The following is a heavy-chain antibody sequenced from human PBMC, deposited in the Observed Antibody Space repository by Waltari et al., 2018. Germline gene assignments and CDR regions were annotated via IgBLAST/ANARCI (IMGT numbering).Heavy chain of an antibody. CDR3: ARKNYDFWSGYSGPYYMDV. D-gene: IGHD3-3*01. CDR2: VNPNSGNT. J-gene: IGHJ6*03. V-gene: IGHV1-8*01. Sequence: QVQLVQSGAEVKKPGASVKVSCKASGYTFTSYDINWVRQATGQGLEWMGWVNPNSGNTGYAQKFQGRVTMTRNTSISTAYMELSSLRSEDTAVYYCARKNYDFWSGYSGPYYMDVWGKGTTVTVSS. CDR1: GYTFTSYD.